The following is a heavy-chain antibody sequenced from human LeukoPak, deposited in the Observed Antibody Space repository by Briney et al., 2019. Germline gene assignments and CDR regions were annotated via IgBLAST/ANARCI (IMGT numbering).Heavy chain of an antibody. CDR2: VNHSGST. D-gene: IGHD3-22*01. J-gene: IGHJ6*02. V-gene: IGHV4-34*01. CDR3: ARGKRISITMIVYGMDV. CDR1: GGSFSGYY. Sequence: SETLSLTCAVYGGSFSGYYWSWIRPPRGKGLEWIGEVNHSGSTNYNPSLKSRVNISVDTSKNQFSLKLSSVTAADTAVYYCARGKRISITMIVYGMDVWGQGTTVTVSS.